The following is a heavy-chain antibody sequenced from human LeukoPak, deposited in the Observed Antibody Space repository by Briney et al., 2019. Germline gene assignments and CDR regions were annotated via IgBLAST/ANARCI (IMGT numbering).Heavy chain of an antibody. D-gene: IGHD3-22*01. CDR2: ISGSGGST. J-gene: IGHJ6*02. V-gene: IGHV3-23*01. CDR3: AKGDTMIVVVYGMDV. Sequence: PGGSLRLSCAASGFTFSSYGMHWVRQAPGKGLEWVSAISGSGGSTYYADSVKGRFTISRDNSKNTLYLQMNSLRAEDTAVYYCAKGDTMIVVVYGMDVWGQGTTVTVSS. CDR1: GFTFSSYG.